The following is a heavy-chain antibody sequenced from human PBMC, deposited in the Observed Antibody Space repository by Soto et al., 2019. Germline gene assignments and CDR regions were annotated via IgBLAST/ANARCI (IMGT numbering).Heavy chain of an antibody. J-gene: IGHJ2*01. V-gene: IGHV1-58*01. CDR2: IVVGSGNT. CDR3: AADPRRDWRGFGYFDL. D-gene: IGHD3-3*01. Sequence: QMQLVQSGPEVKKPGTSVKVSCKASGFTFTSSAVQWVRQARGQSLEGIGWIVVGSGNTNYAQKFQERVTITRDMSTSTAYRELSSLRSEDTAVYYCAADPRRDWRGFGYFDLWGRGTLVTVSS. CDR1: GFTFTSSA.